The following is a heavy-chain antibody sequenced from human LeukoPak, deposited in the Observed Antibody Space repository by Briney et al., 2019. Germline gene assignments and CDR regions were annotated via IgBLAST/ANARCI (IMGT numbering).Heavy chain of an antibody. CDR2: ISNDGINT. Sequence: GGSLRLSCAASGFTFSSSAMSWVRQAPGKGLEWVSAISNDGINTYSADSVKGRFTFSRDNSKDTLYLQMNSLRVEDTALYYCARVSLTTANFDSWGQGTLVTVSS. CDR1: GFTFSSSA. V-gene: IGHV3-23*01. J-gene: IGHJ4*02. CDR3: ARVSLTTANFDS. D-gene: IGHD4-17*01.